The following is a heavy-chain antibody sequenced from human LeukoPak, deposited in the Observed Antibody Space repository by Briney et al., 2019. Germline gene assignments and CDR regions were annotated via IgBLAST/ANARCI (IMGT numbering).Heavy chain of an antibody. CDR1: GQGLSSYW. CDR2: LYSGDLDT. J-gene: IGHJ3*02. Sequence: GEARQSYSQGQGQGLSSYWIGWARPVRGKGREWMGILYSGDLDTRFSPSFQCQVDISAEKSMSTAYLQWSSLKASDTAIYYCARRPYRSGWDDAFDIWGEGTMVTVSS. V-gene: IGHV5-51*01. CDR3: ARRPYRSGWDDAFDI. D-gene: IGHD6-19*01.